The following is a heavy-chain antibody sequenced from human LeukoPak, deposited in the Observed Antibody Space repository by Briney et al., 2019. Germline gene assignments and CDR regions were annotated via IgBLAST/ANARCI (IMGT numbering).Heavy chain of an antibody. V-gene: IGHV4-39*01. CDR2: IYYSGST. Sequence: PSETLSLTCTVSGGSISSSTYYWGWIRQPPGKGLQWIGSIYYSGSTYYNPSLKSRVTISVDTSKNQFSLKPSSVTAADTGLYYCARRLMLRSFDYWGQGTLVSVSS. CDR1: GGSISSSTYY. CDR3: ARRLMLRSFDY. D-gene: IGHD3-16*01. J-gene: IGHJ4*02.